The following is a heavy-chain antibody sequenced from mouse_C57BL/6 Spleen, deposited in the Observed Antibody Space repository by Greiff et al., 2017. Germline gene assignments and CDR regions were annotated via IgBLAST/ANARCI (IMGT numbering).Heavy chain of an antibody. CDR1: GYPFTEYT. Sequence: QVQLKQSGAELVKPGASVKLSCKASGYPFTEYTIHWVKQRSGQGLEWIGWFYPGRGSIKYNEKVKDKATLPADKSSSTVYMDIMRLTSEDSAVDFCAIHEEGYYDGYYVACFAYWGQGTLVTVAA. CDR2: FYPGRGSI. V-gene: IGHV1-62-2*01. CDR3: AIHEEGYYDGYYVACFAY. D-gene: IGHD2-3*01. J-gene: IGHJ3*01.